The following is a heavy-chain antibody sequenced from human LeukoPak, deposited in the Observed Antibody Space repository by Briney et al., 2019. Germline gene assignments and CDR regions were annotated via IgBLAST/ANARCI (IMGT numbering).Heavy chain of an antibody. J-gene: IGHJ4*02. CDR1: GFTSRSYA. Sequence: GGSLRLSCAASGFTSRSYAVSWARQAPGKGLEGVSVISGSGGSTYYAHSVKGLFTISRDNSKNTLYLQMNSLRAEDTAVYYCAKGLYSGSYDGFDSWGQGALVTVSS. CDR3: AKGLYSGSYDGFDS. V-gene: IGHV3-23*01. D-gene: IGHD1-26*01. CDR2: ISGSGGST.